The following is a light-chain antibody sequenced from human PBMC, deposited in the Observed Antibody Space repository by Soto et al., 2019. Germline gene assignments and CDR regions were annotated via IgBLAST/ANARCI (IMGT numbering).Light chain of an antibody. V-gene: IGLV2-14*01. CDR2: EVS. Sequence: QSALTQPASVSASPGQSITISCTGTSSDVGGYNYVSWYQQHPGKAPKLMIHEVSNRPSGVSNRFSGSKSGNTASLTISGLQAEDEADYYCSSYTRSSTRVFGTGTKVTVL. CDR3: SSYTRSSTRV. J-gene: IGLJ1*01. CDR1: SSDVGGYNY.